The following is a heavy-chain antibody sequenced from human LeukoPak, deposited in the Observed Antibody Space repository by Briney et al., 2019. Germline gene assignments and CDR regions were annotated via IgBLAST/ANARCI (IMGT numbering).Heavy chain of an antibody. J-gene: IGHJ4*02. D-gene: IGHD6-6*01. CDR2: INPNSGGT. Sequence: ASVKVSCKASGYTFTGYYMHWVRQAPGQGLEWMGWINPNSGGTNYAQKFQGRVTMTRDTSISTAYTELSRLRSDDTAVYYCARAREYSSSSRRTFDYWGQGTLVTVSS. CDR1: GYTFTGYY. CDR3: ARAREYSSSSRRTFDY. V-gene: IGHV1-2*02.